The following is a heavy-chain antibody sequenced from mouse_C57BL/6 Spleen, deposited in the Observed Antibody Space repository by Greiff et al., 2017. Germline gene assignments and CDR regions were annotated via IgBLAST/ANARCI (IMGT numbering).Heavy chain of an antibody. Sequence: VQLQQPGAELVKPGASVKMSCKASGYTFTSYWITWVKQRPGQGLEWIGDIYPGSGSTNYNEKFKSKATLTVDTSSSTAYMQLSSLTSEDSAVXYCARKGFYDPYFDYWGQGTTLTVSS. D-gene: IGHD2-3*01. CDR2: IYPGSGST. CDR3: ARKGFYDPYFDY. V-gene: IGHV1-55*01. CDR1: GYTFTSYW. J-gene: IGHJ2*01.